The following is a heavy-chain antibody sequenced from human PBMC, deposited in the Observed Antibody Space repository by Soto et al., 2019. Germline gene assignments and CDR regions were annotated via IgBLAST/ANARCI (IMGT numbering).Heavy chain of an antibody. J-gene: IGHJ6*02. CDR3: AYLPCSGGSCYWFSFSGMDV. V-gene: IGHV2-5*02. D-gene: IGHD2-15*01. CDR1: GFSLSTSGVG. CDR2: IYWDADK. Sequence: QITLKESGPTLVKPTQTLTLTCTFSGFSLSTSGVGVAWIRQPPGEALEWLALIYWDADKRYRPSLESRRTITKHTSNNHVVLTMTNMDSVDTATYYCAYLPCSGGSCYWFSFSGMDVWGQGTTVTVSS.